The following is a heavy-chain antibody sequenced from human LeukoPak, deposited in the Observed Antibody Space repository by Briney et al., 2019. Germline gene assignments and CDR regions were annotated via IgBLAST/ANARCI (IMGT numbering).Heavy chain of an antibody. CDR3: ARDEYDILTEGDWFDP. Sequence: ASVKVSCKASGYTFTSYEINWVRQATGQGLEWMGWINPNSGGTNYAQKFQGRVTMTRDTSISTAYMELSRLRSDDTAVYYCARDEYDILTEGDWFDPWGQGTLVTVSS. CDR1: GYTFTSYE. CDR2: INPNSGGT. J-gene: IGHJ5*02. D-gene: IGHD3-9*01. V-gene: IGHV1-2*02.